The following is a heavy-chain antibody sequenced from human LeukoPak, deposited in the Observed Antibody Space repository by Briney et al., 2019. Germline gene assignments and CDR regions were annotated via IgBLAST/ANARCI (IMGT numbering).Heavy chain of an antibody. Sequence: ASVKVSCKASGYSFTSHGISWVRQAPGQGLEWKGWISGYNGNRNLAQKFQDRLTMTTDTSTSTAYMELRSLRSDDTAVYYCARGIYLAAIGWFDTWGQGTLVTVSS. CDR3: ARGIYLAAIGWFDT. CDR2: ISGYNGNR. V-gene: IGHV1-18*01. D-gene: IGHD2-2*01. J-gene: IGHJ5*02. CDR1: GYSFTSHG.